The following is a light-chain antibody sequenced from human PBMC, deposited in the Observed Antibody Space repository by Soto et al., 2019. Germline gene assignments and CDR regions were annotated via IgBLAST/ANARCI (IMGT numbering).Light chain of an antibody. Sequence: QSALTQPASVSGSPGQSITISCTGTSSDVGNYNLVSWYQQYPGKAPKLMIYEGGKRPSGVSNRFSGSKSGNTASLTISGLQAEDEADYYCCSFALRSTLIFGGGTKVTVV. CDR1: SSDVGNYNL. CDR2: EGG. CDR3: CSFALRSTLI. V-gene: IGLV2-23*01. J-gene: IGLJ2*01.